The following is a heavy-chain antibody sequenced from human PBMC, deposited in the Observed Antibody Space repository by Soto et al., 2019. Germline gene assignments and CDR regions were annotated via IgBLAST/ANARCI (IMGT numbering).Heavy chain of an antibody. CDR3: AREGLTSTYYYYYYGMDV. CDR1: GYTFTSYG. CDR2: ISAYNGNT. D-gene: IGHD3-16*01. V-gene: IGHV1-18*04. J-gene: IGHJ6*02. Sequence: GASVKVSCKASGYTFTSYGISWVRQAPGQGLEWMGWISAYNGNTNYAQKLQGRVTMTTDTSTSTAYMELRSLRSDDTAVYYCAREGLTSTYYYYYYGMDVWGQGTTVTVSS.